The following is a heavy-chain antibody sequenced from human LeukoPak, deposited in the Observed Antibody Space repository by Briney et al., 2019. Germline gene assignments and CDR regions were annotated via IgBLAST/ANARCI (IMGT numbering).Heavy chain of an antibody. CDR2: IYPDDSDT. Sequence: GESLKISCKSSGYSFANYWIGWVRQMPGKGLEWMGIIYPDDSDTRYSPSFQGQVTISADKSISTAYLQWSSLKASDTAMYYCARWIVVVTAIPDYWGQGTLVTVSS. CDR1: GYSFANYW. CDR3: ARWIVVVTAIPDY. J-gene: IGHJ4*02. D-gene: IGHD2-21*02. V-gene: IGHV5-51*01.